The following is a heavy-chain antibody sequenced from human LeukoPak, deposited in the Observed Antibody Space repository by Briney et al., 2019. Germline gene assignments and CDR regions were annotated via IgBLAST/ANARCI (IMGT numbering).Heavy chain of an antibody. CDR3: TRGSVAYYYMDV. Sequence: PSETLSLTCTVSGGSISSYYWSWIRQPPGKGLEWIGNIYYSGSTNYNPSLKSRVTISVDTSKNQFSLKLSSVTAADTAVYYCTRGSVAYYYMDVWGKGTTVTISS. V-gene: IGHV4-59*01. CDR1: GGSISSYY. J-gene: IGHJ6*03. CDR2: IYYSGST. D-gene: IGHD2-15*01.